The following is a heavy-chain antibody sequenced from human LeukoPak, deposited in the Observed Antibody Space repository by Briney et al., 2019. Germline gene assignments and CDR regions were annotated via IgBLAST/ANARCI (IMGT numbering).Heavy chain of an antibody. J-gene: IGHJ5*02. CDR2: ISSSSSYI. V-gene: IGHV3-21*01. D-gene: IGHD5-18*01. CDR1: GFTFSSYR. CDR3: ARDPRGYSQNWFDP. Sequence: GGSLRLSCAASGFTFSSYRMNWVRQAPGKGLEWVLSISSSSSYIYYADSVKGRFTISRDNAKNSLYLQMNSLRAEDTAVYYCARDPRGYSQNWFDPWGQGTLVTVSS.